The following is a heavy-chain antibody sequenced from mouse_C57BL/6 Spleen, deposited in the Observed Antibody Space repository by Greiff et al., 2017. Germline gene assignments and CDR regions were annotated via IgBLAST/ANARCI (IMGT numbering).Heavy chain of an antibody. CDR2: IHPNSGST. CDR3: ARSEDGYRYFDV. J-gene: IGHJ1*03. V-gene: IGHV1-64*01. D-gene: IGHD2-3*01. Sequence: QVQLQQPGAELVKPGASVKLSCKASGYTFTSYWMHWVKQRPGQGLEWIGMIHPNSGSTNYNEKFKSKATLTVDKSSSAAYMQLSSLTSEDSAVYYCARSEDGYRYFDVWGTGTTVTVSS. CDR1: GYTFTSYW.